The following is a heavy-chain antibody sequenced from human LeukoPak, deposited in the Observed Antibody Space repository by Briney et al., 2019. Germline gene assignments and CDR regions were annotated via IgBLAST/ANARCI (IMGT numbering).Heavy chain of an antibody. CDR2: IYYSGST. CDR1: GGSISSYY. V-gene: IGHV4-59*01. CDR3: AREGIIGEPDAFDI. D-gene: IGHD3-10*01. J-gene: IGHJ3*02. Sequence: PSETLSLTCTVSGGSISSYYWSWIRQPPGKGLEWIGYIYYSGSTNYNPSLKSRVTISVDTSKNQFSLKLSSVTAADTAVYYCAREGIIGEPDAFDIWGQGTMVTVSS.